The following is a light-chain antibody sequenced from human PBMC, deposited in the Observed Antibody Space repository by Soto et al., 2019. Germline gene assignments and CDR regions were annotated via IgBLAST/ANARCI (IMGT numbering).Light chain of an antibody. CDR1: QGIISW. Sequence: DTPLPRYPCFLSASVGEMVTISFRASQGIISWLACSQQKRGKAPKXXXAKXSSLEIGCPSRFSGSGSGTEFTRTISSRHHNYFDTYYSQQYKSDQWTFGQGTKVDIK. J-gene: IGKJ1*01. CDR2: KXS. V-gene: IGKV1-5*03. CDR3: QQYKSDQWT.